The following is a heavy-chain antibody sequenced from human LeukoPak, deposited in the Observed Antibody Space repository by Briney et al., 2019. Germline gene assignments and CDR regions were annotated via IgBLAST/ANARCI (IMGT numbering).Heavy chain of an antibody. V-gene: IGHV3-74*03. D-gene: IGHD3-10*02. CDR1: GFTFTTYW. J-gene: IGHJ4*02. Sequence: GGSLRLSCAASGFTFTTYWLHWVRQVPGKGLVWVARINTDGRVTTYADSVKGRFTVSRDNAENTLYLQMNDLRPEDTAVYYCIRETHVGLHLEYWGQGTLATVAS. CDR3: IRETHVGLHLEY. CDR2: INTDGRVT.